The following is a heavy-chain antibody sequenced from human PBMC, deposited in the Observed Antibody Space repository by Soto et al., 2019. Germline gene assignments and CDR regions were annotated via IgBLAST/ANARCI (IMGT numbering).Heavy chain of an antibody. J-gene: IGHJ6*02. CDR1: GFSLSNYW. CDR2: IKNDGSGT. Sequence: EVQLVESGGGLVQPGGSLRLSCSGSGFSLSNYWIHWVRHLPGKGLVWVSRIKNDGSGTSYADSVIGRFTISRDNAKNTLYLQMNSLRFDETAGYYCARGPEGYRSGNYGLSVWGQGTTVIVSS. D-gene: IGHD3-22*01. V-gene: IGHV3-74*01. CDR3: ARGPEGYRSGNYGLSV.